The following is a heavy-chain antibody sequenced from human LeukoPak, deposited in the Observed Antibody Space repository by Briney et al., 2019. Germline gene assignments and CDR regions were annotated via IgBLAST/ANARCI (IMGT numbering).Heavy chain of an antibody. CDR2: IYTSGSA. V-gene: IGHV4-4*07. D-gene: IGHD4-17*01. CDR3: ARESRYGDYVKY. J-gene: IGHJ4*02. CDR1: GGSISSYY. Sequence: SETLSLTCTVSGGSISSYYWSWIRQPAGKGLEWIGRIYTSGSANYNPSLKSRVTMSVDTSKNQFSLKLSSVTAADTAVYYCARESRYGDYVKYWGQGTLVTVSS.